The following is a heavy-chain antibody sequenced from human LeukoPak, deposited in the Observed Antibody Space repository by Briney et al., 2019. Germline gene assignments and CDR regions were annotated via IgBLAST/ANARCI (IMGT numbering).Heavy chain of an antibody. CDR2: ISYDGSNK. D-gene: IGHD6-13*01. J-gene: IGHJ6*03. CDR1: GFTFSSYA. CDR3: ARDSIAAAPAYYYYMDV. V-gene: IGHV3-30*04. Sequence: GGSLRLSCAASGFTFSSYAMHWVRQAPGKGLEWVAVISYDGSNKYYADSVKGRFTISRDNSKNTLYLQMNSLRAEDTAVYYCARDSIAAAPAYYYYMDVWGKGTTVTVSS.